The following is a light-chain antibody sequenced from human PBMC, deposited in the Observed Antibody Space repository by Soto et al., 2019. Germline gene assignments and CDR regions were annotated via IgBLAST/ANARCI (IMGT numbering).Light chain of an antibody. CDR2: GSS. J-gene: IGKJ5*01. Sequence: IVFTQSPPTLSVSPGERATLSYGASQSVSNNLVWYQQKPGQAPRLLMYGSSIRATGIPARFSGSGSGTEFTLTISSLQSEDFAVYYCQQHNNWPPITFGQGTRLEI. V-gene: IGKV3-15*01. CDR3: QQHNNWPPIT. CDR1: QSVSNN.